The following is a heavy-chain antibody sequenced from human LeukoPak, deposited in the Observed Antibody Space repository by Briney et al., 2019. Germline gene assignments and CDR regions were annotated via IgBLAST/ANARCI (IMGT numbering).Heavy chain of an antibody. J-gene: IGHJ4*02. D-gene: IGHD6-13*01. CDR1: GFIFSNYN. Sequence: PGGSLRLSCAASGFIFSNYNMNWVRQAPGKGLEWVSAISSSSNYIYYGDSVKGRFTISRDNAKTSLYLQMNSLRAEDSAVYYCARVAAGPFWGQGTLVTVSS. V-gene: IGHV3-21*01. CDR2: ISSSSNYI. CDR3: ARVAAGPF.